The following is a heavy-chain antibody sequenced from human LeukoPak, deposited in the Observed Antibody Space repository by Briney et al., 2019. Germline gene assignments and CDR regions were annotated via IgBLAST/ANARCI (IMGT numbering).Heavy chain of an antibody. V-gene: IGHV4-34*01. CDR1: GGSFSGYY. CDR2: INHSGST. Sequence: SETLSLTCAVYGGSFSGYYRSWIRQPPGKGLEWIGEINHSGSTNYNPSLKSRVTISVDTSKNQFSLKLSSVTAADTAVYYCARGLDFWSGFWFDPWGQGTLVTVSS. J-gene: IGHJ5*02. D-gene: IGHD3-3*01. CDR3: ARGLDFWSGFWFDP.